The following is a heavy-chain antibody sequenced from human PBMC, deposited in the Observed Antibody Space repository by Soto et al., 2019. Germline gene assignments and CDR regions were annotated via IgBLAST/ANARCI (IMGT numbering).Heavy chain of an antibody. Sequence: GSPRLSCAASGVTFISSAMSWVRQAPGKGLEWVSAISGSGGSTYYADSVKGRFTISRDNSKNTLYLQMNSLRAEDTAVYYSAKAYIMTPGVVTPAYYFDYWPQGTLVTVSS. V-gene: IGHV3-23*01. CDR3: AKAYIMTPGVVTPAYYFDY. J-gene: IGHJ4*02. CDR2: ISGSGGST. D-gene: IGHD2-21*02. CDR1: GVTFISSA.